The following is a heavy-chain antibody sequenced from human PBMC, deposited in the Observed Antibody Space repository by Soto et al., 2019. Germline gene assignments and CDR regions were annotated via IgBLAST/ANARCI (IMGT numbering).Heavy chain of an antibody. J-gene: IGHJ6*01. D-gene: IGHD3-3*01. Sequence: SETLSLTCTVSGGSVSSGSYYWSWIRQPPGKGLEWIGYIYYSGSTNYNPSLKSRVTISVDTSKNQFSLKLSSVTAADTAVYYCARLGYDFWSGYYIGDYYYGMDVWGQGTTVTVYS. V-gene: IGHV4-61*01. CDR3: ARLGYDFWSGYYIGDYYYGMDV. CDR1: GGSVSSGSYY. CDR2: IYYSGST.